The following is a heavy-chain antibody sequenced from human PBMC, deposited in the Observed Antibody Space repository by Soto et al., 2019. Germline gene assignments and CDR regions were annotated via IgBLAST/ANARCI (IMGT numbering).Heavy chain of an antibody. D-gene: IGHD2-21*01. CDR3: ARKAWVRFDY. CDR1: GDSISRSVW. J-gene: IGHJ4*02. Sequence: SETLSLTCAVSGDSISRSVWWTWVRQPPGKGLEWIGEVFHTGDTYFNPSLRSRVAMSVDKSTNEFSLKVTSVTAADTAIYYCARKAWVRFDYWGPGALVTVSS. CDR2: VFHTGDT. V-gene: IGHV4-4*02.